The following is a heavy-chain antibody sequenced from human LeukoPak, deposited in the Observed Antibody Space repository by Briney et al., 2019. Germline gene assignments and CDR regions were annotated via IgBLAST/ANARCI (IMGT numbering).Heavy chain of an antibody. CDR2: INPNSGGT. Sequence: EASVKVSCKASGYTFTGYYMHWVRQAPGQGLEWMGRINPNSGGTNYAQKFQGRVTMTRDTSISTAYMELSRLRSDDTAVYYCARSSFDYGDYYMDVWGKGTTVTVPS. V-gene: IGHV1-2*06. J-gene: IGHJ6*03. CDR1: GYTFTGYY. CDR3: ARSSFDYGDYYMDV. D-gene: IGHD4-17*01.